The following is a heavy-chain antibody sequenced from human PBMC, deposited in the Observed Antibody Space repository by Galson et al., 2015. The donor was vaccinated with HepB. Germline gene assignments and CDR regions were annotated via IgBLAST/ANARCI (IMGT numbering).Heavy chain of an antibody. V-gene: IGHV3-9*01. J-gene: IGHJ4*02. CDR2: ISWNSGSI. Sequence: SLRLSCAASGFTFDDYAMHWVRQAPGKGLEWVSGISWNSGSIGYADSVKGRFTISRDNAKNSLYLQMNSLRAEDTALYYCAKDRMNWNEGFAADYWGQGTLVTVSS. CDR1: GFTFDDYA. D-gene: IGHD1-1*01. CDR3: AKDRMNWNEGFAADY.